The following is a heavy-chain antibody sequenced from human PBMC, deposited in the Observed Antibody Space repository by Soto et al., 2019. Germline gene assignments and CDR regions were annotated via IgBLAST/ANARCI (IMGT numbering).Heavy chain of an antibody. CDR1: GYTFTSYG. CDR3: ASHFSPARAKTKNGFDP. D-gene: IGHD3-3*02. V-gene: IGHV1-18*04. CDR2: ISAYNGNT. Sequence: ASVKVSCKASGYTFTSYGISWVRQAPGQGLEWMGWISAYNGNTNYAQKLQGRVTMTTDTSTSTAYMELRSLRSDDTAVYYCASHFSPARAKTKNGFDPWGQGTLVPVSS. J-gene: IGHJ5*02.